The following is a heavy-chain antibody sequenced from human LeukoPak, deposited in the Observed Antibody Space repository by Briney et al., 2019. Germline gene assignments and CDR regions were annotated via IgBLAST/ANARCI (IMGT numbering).Heavy chain of an antibody. Sequence: PSQTLSLTCTVSGGSISSGGYYWSWIRQPPGKGLEWIGYIYHSGNTFYNPSLRGRVSISVDRSKNQFSLKLSSVTAADTAVYYCARDPEDSSGRYGMDVWGQGTTVTVSS. CDR3: ARDPEDSSGRYGMDV. J-gene: IGHJ6*02. V-gene: IGHV4-30-2*01. D-gene: IGHD3-22*01. CDR1: GGSISSGGYY. CDR2: IYHSGNT.